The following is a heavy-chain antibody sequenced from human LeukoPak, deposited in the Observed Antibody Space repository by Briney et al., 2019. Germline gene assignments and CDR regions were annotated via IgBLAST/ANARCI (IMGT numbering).Heavy chain of an antibody. CDR1: GGSIRRSSNC. J-gene: IGHJ4*02. V-gene: IGHV4-39*01. D-gene: IGHD3-22*01. CDR2: IYYSGST. Sequence: SETLSLTCSVSGGSIRRSSNCWGWIRQPPGTGLEWIGSIYYSGSTYYSPSLKSRVTISVDTSKNQFSLKLSSVTAADTAVYYCASIDSTNHYYDYWGQGTLVTVSS. CDR3: ASIDSTNHYYDY.